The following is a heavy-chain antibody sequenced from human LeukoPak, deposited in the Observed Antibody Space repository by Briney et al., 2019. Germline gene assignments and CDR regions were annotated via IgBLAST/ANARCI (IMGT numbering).Heavy chain of an antibody. J-gene: IGHJ6*02. CDR2: IWYDGSNK. CDR3: ARNYDFWSGFLNPQTYYYGMDV. V-gene: IGHV3-33*01. D-gene: IGHD3-3*01. Sequence: GGSLRLSCAASGFTFSSYGMHWVRQAPGKGLEWVAVIWYDGSNKYYADSVKGRFTISRDNSKNTLYLQMNSLRAEDTAVYYCARNYDFWSGFLNPQTYYYGMDVWGQGTTVTVS. CDR1: GFTFSSYG.